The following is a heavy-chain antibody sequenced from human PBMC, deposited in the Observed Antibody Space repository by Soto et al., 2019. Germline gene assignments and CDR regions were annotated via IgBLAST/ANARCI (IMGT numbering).Heavy chain of an antibody. D-gene: IGHD3-3*01. CDR1: GYTFTSYA. CDR2: INTNTGNP. Sequence: ASVKVSCKASGYTFTSYAMNWVRQAPGQGLEWMGWINTNTGNPTYAQGFTGRFVFSLDTSVSTAYLQICSLKAEDTAVYYCARAHYDLWRGSWGDSYYGMDAWGKGTTATFSS. J-gene: IGHJ6*04. V-gene: IGHV7-4-1*01. CDR3: ARAHYDLWRGSWGDSYYGMDA.